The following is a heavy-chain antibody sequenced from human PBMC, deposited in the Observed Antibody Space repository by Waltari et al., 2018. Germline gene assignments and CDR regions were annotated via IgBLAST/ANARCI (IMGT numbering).Heavy chain of an antibody. CDR2: SSSSSSTI. CDR3: ARDLGWLQLPDY. V-gene: IGHV3-48*01. D-gene: IGHD5-12*01. J-gene: IGHJ4*02. CDR1: GFAFRAYS. Sequence: EVQLVESGGGLVQPGGSLSLTCAASGFAFRAYSMAWVRQAPGKGLEWVSYSSSSSSTIYYADSVKGRFTISRDKAKNSLYLQMNSLRAEDTAVYYCARDLGWLQLPDYWGQGTLVTVSS.